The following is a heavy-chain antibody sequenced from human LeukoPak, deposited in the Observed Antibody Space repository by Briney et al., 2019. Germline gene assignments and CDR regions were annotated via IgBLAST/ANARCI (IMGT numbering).Heavy chain of an antibody. J-gene: IGHJ4*02. CDR2: INPNSGGT. D-gene: IGHD1-26*01. CDR1: GYTFTGYY. V-gene: IGHV1-2*02. Sequence: ASVKLSCKASGYTFTGYYMHWVRQAPGQGLEWMGWINPNSGGTNYAQKFQGRVTMTRDTSISTAYMELSRLRSDDTAVYYCAREGATRNSYYFDYWGQGTLVTVSS. CDR3: AREGATRNSYYFDY.